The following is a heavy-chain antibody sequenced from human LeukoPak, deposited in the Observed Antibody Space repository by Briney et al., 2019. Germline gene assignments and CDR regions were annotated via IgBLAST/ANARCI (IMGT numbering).Heavy chain of an antibody. CDR2: ISGSGGNT. CDR3: AKARSYSYGVGYFDY. CDR1: GFTFSSYA. D-gene: IGHD5-18*01. J-gene: IGHJ4*02. Sequence: QPGASLRLSCAASGFTFSSYAMSWVRQAPGKGLEWVSAISGSGGNTYYADSVKGRFTISRDNSKNTLYLQMNSLRAEDTAVYYCAKARSYSYGVGYFDYWGQGTLVTVSS. V-gene: IGHV3-23*01.